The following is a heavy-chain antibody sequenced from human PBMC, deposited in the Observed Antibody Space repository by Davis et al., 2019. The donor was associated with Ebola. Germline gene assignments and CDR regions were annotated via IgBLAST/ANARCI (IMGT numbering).Heavy chain of an antibody. V-gene: IGHV4-34*01. CDR2: INHSGST. J-gene: IGHJ5*02. CDR3: ARDKGPYNWFDP. Sequence: SETLSLTCAAYGGSFSGYYWSWIRQPPGKGLEWIGEINHSGSTNYNPSLKSRVTISVDTSKNQFSLKLSSVTAADTAVYYCARDKGPYNWFDPWGQGTLVTVSS. CDR1: GGSFSGYY.